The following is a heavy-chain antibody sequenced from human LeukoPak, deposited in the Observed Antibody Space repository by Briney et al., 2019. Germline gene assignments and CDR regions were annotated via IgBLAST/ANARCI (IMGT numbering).Heavy chain of an antibody. V-gene: IGHV1-69*05. D-gene: IGHD3-3*01. CDR3: ARGHYDFWSGDPKIPFDY. Sequence: SVKVSCKXSGGTFSSYAISWVRQAPGQGLEWMGGIIPIFGTANYPQKFQGRVTITTDESTSTAYMELSSLRSEDTAVYYCARGHYDFWSGDPKIPFDYWGQGTLVTVSS. J-gene: IGHJ4*02. CDR1: GGTFSSYA. CDR2: IIPIFGTA.